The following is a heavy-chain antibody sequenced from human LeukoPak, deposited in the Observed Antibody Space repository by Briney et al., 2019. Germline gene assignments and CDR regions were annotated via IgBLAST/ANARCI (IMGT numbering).Heavy chain of an antibody. Sequence: PSETLSLTCTVSGGSISSYYWSWIRQPPGKALEWLGYIYYSGSTNYNPSLKSRVTISVDTSKNQFSLKLSSVTAADTAVYYCARGAPYDFWSGYYYYYYYMDVWGKGTTVTVSS. D-gene: IGHD3-3*01. CDR1: GGSISSYY. V-gene: IGHV4-59*01. CDR3: ARGAPYDFWSGYYYYYYYMDV. CDR2: IYYSGST. J-gene: IGHJ6*03.